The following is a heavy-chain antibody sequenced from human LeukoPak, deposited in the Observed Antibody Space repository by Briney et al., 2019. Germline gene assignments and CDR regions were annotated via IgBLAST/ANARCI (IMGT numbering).Heavy chain of an antibody. J-gene: IGHJ5*02. CDR1: GGSFSGYY. CDR2: INHSGST. CDR3: ARFFHDYGAVNWFDP. Sequence: SETLSLTCAVYGGSFSGYYWSWIRQPPEKGLEWIGEINHSGSTNYNPSLKSRVTISVDTSKNQFSLKLSSVTAADTAVYYCARFFHDYGAVNWFDPWGQGTLVTVSS. D-gene: IGHD4-17*01. V-gene: IGHV4-34*01.